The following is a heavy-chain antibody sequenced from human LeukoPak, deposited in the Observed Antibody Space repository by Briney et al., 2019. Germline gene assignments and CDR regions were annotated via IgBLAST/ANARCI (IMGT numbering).Heavy chain of an antibody. CDR2: ISSSGSTI. V-gene: IGHV3-48*03. CDR3: ARDAQWSTFGMDV. D-gene: IGHD2-8*01. CDR1: GFTFSSYE. Sequence: GSLRLSCAASGFTFSSYEMNWVRQAPGKGLEWVSYISSSGSTIYYADSVKGRFTISRDNAKNSLYLQMNSLRAEDTAVYYCARDAQWSTFGMDVWGKGTTVTASS. J-gene: IGHJ6*04.